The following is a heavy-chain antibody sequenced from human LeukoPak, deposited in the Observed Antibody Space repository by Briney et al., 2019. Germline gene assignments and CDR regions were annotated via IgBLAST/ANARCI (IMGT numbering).Heavy chain of an antibody. D-gene: IGHD2-21*01. Sequence: ASVKVFCKASGYTFTNYAMHWVRLAPGQRLQWMGWINLVNGNTKYSQYFEGRVTITRDTSASTVYMELSSLRPDDMAVYYCARGRGTIGSNRDFYFYYYMDIWGNGTTLTVSS. V-gene: IGHV1-3*03. CDR3: ARGRGTIGSNRDFYFYYYMDI. CDR2: INLVNGNT. J-gene: IGHJ6*03. CDR1: GYTFTNYA.